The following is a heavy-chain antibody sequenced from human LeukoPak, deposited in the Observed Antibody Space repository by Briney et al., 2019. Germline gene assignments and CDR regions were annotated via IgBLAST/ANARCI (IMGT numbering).Heavy chain of an antibody. D-gene: IGHD4-17*01. CDR1: GGTFSSYA. Sequence: SVKVSCKASGGTFSSYAISWVRQAPGQGLEWMGGIIPIFGTANYAQKFQGRVTIAADESMSTAYMELSSLRSEDTAVYYCARETFNYGDYVYWGQGTLVTVSS. CDR2: IIPIFGTA. J-gene: IGHJ4*02. CDR3: ARETFNYGDYVY. V-gene: IGHV1-69*13.